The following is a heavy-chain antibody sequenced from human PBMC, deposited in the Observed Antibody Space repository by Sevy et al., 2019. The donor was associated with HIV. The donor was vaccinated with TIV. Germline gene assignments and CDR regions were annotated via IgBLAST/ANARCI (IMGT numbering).Heavy chain of an antibody. CDR1: KFSFSSYA. Sequence: GGSLRLSCTASKFSFSSYAMSWVRQAPGKGLEWVSTISGSSTSTYYADSVKGRFTISRDNSKNTLYLQMNSLRVEDSAIYYYAKSDYNFWSGQASVYYFDTWGQGTPVTVSS. V-gene: IGHV3-23*01. J-gene: IGHJ4*02. D-gene: IGHD3-3*01. CDR3: AKSDYNFWSGQASVYYFDT. CDR2: ISGSSTST.